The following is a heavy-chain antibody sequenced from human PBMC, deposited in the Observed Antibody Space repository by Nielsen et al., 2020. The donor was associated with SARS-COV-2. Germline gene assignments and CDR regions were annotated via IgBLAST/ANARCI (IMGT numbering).Heavy chain of an antibody. Sequence: GESLKISCAASGFTVSSNYMSWVRQAPGKGLEWVSVIYSGGSTYYADSVKGRFTISRDNSKNTLYLQMNSLRAEDTAMYYCARTQVGATPYFDYWGQGTLVTVSS. J-gene: IGHJ4*02. V-gene: IGHV3-66*01. CDR1: GFTVSSNY. CDR2: IYSGGST. CDR3: ARTQVGATPYFDY. D-gene: IGHD1-26*01.